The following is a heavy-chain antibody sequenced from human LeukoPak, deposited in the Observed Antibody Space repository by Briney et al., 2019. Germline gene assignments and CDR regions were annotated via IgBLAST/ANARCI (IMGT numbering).Heavy chain of an antibody. CDR1: GGTFSSYA. CDR3: AKDWEYCSGGSCRTYGGLDY. D-gene: IGHD2-15*01. J-gene: IGHJ4*02. Sequence: SVKVSCKASGGTFSSYAISWVRQAPGQGLEWMGGIIPIFGTANYAQKFQGRVTITADESTSTAYMELSSLRAEDTAVYYCAKDWEYCSGGSCRTYGGLDYWGQGTLVTVSS. V-gene: IGHV1-69*13. CDR2: IIPIFGTA.